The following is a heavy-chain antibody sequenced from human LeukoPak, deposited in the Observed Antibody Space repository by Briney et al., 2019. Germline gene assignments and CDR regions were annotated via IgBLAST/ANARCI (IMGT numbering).Heavy chain of an antibody. D-gene: IGHD6-13*01. V-gene: IGHV4-59*01. CDR2: IYYSGST. J-gene: IGHJ4*02. CDR3: AREDSSSWYPGGFDY. Sequence: SETLSLTCTVSGGSISSYYWSWIRQTPGKGLEWIGYIYYSGSTNYNPSLKSRVTISVDTSKNQFSLKLSSVTAADTAVYYCAREDSSSWYPGGFDYWGQGTLVTVSS. CDR1: GGSISSYY.